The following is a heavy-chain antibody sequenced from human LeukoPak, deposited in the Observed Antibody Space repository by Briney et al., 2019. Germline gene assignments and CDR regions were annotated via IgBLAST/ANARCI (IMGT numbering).Heavy chain of an antibody. Sequence: QSGGSLRLSCAVSGFSVSSNNMNWVRQAPGKGLEWISVIYSSGKTYYADSVKGRFTISRDNSKNTVFLQMNSLRAEDTAVYYCASSWEGLGTDIWGQGTMVTVSS. J-gene: IGHJ3*02. V-gene: IGHV3-53*01. CDR3: ASSWEGLGTDI. CDR1: GFSVSSNN. D-gene: IGHD7-27*01. CDR2: IYSSGKT.